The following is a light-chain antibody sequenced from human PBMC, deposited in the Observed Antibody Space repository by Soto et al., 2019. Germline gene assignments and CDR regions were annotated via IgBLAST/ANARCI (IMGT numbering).Light chain of an antibody. Sequence: EIVLTQSPGTLSLSPGERATLSCRASQSVSSSYLAWYQQKPGQAPRLLIYGTSSRATGIPDRFSGSGSGTDLTLTISRLEPEDFAVYYCQQYGSSPWYTFGQGTKLEIK. V-gene: IGKV3-20*01. CDR3: QQYGSSPWYT. CDR2: GTS. CDR1: QSVSSSY. J-gene: IGKJ2*01.